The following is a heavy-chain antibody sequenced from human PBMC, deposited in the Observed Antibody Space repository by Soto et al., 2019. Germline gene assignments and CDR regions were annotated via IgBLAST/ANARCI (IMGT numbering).Heavy chain of an antibody. J-gene: IGHJ4*02. D-gene: IGHD6-6*01. Sequence: PGGCLRLSCAASGFTFDVYAMHWARQAPGKGLEWVSGISWNSGSIGYADSVKGRFTISRDNAKNSLYLQMNSLRAEDTALYYCAKEEYSSSFFDYWGQGTLVTVSS. CDR1: GFTFDVYA. CDR3: AKEEYSSSFFDY. CDR2: ISWNSGSI. V-gene: IGHV3-9*01.